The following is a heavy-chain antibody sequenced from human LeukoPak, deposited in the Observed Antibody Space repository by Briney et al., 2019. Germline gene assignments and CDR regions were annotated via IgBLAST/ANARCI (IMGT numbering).Heavy chain of an antibody. D-gene: IGHD6-19*01. V-gene: IGHV4-4*02. CDR3: ARVRSGWYGIDP. CDR2: IYHSGST. J-gene: IGHJ5*02. CDR1: GGSISSSNW. Sequence: PSGTLSLTCAVSGGSISSSNWWSWVRQPPGKGLEWVGEIYHSGSTNYNPSLKSRVTISVDTSKNQFSLKLSSVTAADTAVYYCARVRSGWYGIDPWGQGTLVTVSS.